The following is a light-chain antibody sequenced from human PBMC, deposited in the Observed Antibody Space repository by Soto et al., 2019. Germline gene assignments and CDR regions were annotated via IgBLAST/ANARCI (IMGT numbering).Light chain of an antibody. CDR1: QSISSY. J-gene: IGKJ1*01. CDR3: QQSYSSTWT. Sequence: IQMTQSPSSLSASVGDRVTITCRASQSISSYLNWYQQKPGKAPKLLIYAASSLQSGVPSRFSGSGSGTDFTLTISSLHPEDFATYYCQQSYSSTWTFGQGTKVDIK. V-gene: IGKV1-39*01. CDR2: AAS.